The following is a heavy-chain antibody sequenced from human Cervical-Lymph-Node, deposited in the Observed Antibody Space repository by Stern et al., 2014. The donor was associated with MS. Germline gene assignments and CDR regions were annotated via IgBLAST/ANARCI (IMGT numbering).Heavy chain of an antibody. J-gene: IGHJ4*02. CDR2: IKQDGSEK. Sequence: VQLVESGGGLVQPGGSLRLSCATSGLSFSTYWMSWVRQAPGKGLEWVANIKQDGSEKYYLDSVKGRFTISRDNAKNSLYLQMNSLGAEDTAVCYCASDSSGYSGRDYWGQGTLVTVST. CDR1: GLSFSTYW. V-gene: IGHV3-7*01. CDR3: ASDSSGYSGRDY. D-gene: IGHD3-22*01.